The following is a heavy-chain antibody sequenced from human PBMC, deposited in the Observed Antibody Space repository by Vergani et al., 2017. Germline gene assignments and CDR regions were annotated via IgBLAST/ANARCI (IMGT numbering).Heavy chain of an antibody. Sequence: EVQLLESGGGLVQPGGSLRLSCAASGFTFSSSAMSWVRQAPGKGLEWVSAISGSGGSTYYADSVKGRFTISRDNSKNTLYLQMNSLRAEDTAVYYCAKVGVAATVGYLDYWGQGTLVTVSS. J-gene: IGHJ4*02. V-gene: IGHV3-23*01. D-gene: IGHD2-15*01. CDR1: GFTFSSSA. CDR3: AKVGVAATVGYLDY. CDR2: ISGSGGST.